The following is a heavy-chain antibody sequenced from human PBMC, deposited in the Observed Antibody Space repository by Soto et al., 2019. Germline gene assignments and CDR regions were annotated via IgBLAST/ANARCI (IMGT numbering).Heavy chain of an antibody. Sequence: QVQLVQSGAEVKKPGSSVKVSCKASGGTFSSYAISWVRQAPGQGLEWMGGIIPIFGTANYAQKFQGRVTITADESTSTAYMELSSLRSEDTAAYYCARTIPPSSGRPEYYFDYWGQGTLVTVSS. CDR1: GGTFSSYA. CDR3: ARTIPPSSGRPEYYFDY. CDR2: IIPIFGTA. J-gene: IGHJ4*02. D-gene: IGHD6-19*01. V-gene: IGHV1-69*01.